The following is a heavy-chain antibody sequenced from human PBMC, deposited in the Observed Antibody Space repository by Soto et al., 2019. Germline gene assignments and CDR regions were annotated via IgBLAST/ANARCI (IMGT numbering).Heavy chain of an antibody. V-gene: IGHV1-69*12. D-gene: IGHD2-2*01. Sequence: QVQLVQSGAEVKKPGSSVTVSCKASGGTFSSYAISWVRQGPGHGLEWMGGNITIFGTANYAQKFKGRVTITEDEATSTAYMELSSLRSEDTAVYYCARDCIITSCYVLERGDVWGQGTTVTVSS. J-gene: IGHJ6*02. CDR2: NITIFGTA. CDR1: GGTFSSYA. CDR3: ARDCIITSCYVLERGDV.